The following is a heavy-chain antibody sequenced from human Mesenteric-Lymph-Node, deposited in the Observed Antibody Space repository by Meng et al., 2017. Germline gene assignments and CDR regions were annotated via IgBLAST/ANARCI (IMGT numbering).Heavy chain of an antibody. V-gene: IGHV4-34*01. CDR3: ARAYPRRGYYGGNRGDPGYFDL. D-gene: IGHD4-23*01. CDR2: INHSGST. CDR1: GGSFSGYY. Sequence: GSLRLSCAVYGGSFSGYYWSWIRQPPGKGLEWIGEINHSGSTNYNPSLKSRVTISVDTSKNQFSLKLSSVTAADTAVYYCARAYPRRGYYGGNRGDPGYFDLWGRGTLVTFSS. J-gene: IGHJ2*01.